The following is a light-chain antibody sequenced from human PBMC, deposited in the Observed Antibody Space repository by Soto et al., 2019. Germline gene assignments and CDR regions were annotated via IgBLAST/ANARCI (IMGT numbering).Light chain of an antibody. CDR1: QPVSSTH. CDR3: QKYRTAPCN. J-gene: IGKJ3*01. V-gene: IGKV3-20*01. Sequence: ETVLTQSPGTLSLSPGERATLSCRASQPVSSTHLGWFQKKAGQAPRLLIYESSTRATGIPDRFSVSGSGKDFTLTISGLEPEEFAVYYCQKYRTAPCNFGPGTKIDFK. CDR2: ESS.